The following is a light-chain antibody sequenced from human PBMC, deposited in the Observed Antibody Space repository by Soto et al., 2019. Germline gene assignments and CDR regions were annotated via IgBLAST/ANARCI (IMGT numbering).Light chain of an antibody. CDR3: QQYDKWPRWT. CDR2: GAS. V-gene: IGKV3-15*01. Sequence: EIVMTQSPATLSVSPGERATLSCRASQTISANLAWYQKKPGQSGRLLIYGASIRATGIPARFGGSGSGTEFTLTISSLQSEDFAVYICQQYDKWPRWTFGQGTKVEIK. J-gene: IGKJ1*01. CDR1: QTISAN.